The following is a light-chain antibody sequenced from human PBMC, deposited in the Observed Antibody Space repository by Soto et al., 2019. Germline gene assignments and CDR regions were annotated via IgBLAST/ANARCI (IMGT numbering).Light chain of an antibody. CDR2: EVS. V-gene: IGLV2-14*01. Sequence: QSALTQPASVSGSPGQSITISCTGTSSDVGAYGYVSWYQQHPGKAPKLMIYEVSYRPSGVSNRFSGSKSGNAASLTISGLQAEDEADYYCSSYTTRSTVVFGGGNKLTVL. CDR1: SSDVGAYGY. CDR3: SSYTTRSTVV. J-gene: IGLJ2*01.